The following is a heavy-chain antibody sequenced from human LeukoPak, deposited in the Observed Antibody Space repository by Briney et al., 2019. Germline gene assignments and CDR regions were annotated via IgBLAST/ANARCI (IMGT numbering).Heavy chain of an antibody. CDR1: GFTFSSYA. CDR3: ARPLLEWFLDY. D-gene: IGHD3-3*01. V-gene: IGHV3-30-3*01. Sequence: PGGSLRLSCAASGFTFSSYAMHWVRQAPGKGLEWVAVISYDGSNKYYADSVKGRFTISRDNSKNTLYLQMNSLRAEDTAVYYCARPLLEWFLDYWGQGTLVTVSS. CDR2: ISYDGSNK. J-gene: IGHJ4*02.